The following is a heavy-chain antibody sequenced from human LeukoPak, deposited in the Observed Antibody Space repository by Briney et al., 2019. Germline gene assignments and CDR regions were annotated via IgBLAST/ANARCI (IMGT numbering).Heavy chain of an antibody. CDR3: ARDDYYYDSSGYYPEYYFDY. D-gene: IGHD3-22*01. J-gene: IGHJ4*02. Sequence: GGSLRLSCAASGFTFSSYSMNWVRQAPGKGLEWVSSISSSSSYIYYADSVKGRFTISRDNSKNTLYLQMNSLRAEDTAVYYCARDDYYYDSSGYYPEYYFDYWGQGTLVTVSS. CDR2: ISSSSSYI. CDR1: GFTFSSYS. V-gene: IGHV3-21*01.